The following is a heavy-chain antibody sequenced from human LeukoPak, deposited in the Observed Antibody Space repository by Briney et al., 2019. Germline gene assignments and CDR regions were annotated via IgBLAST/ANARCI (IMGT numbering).Heavy chain of an antibody. CDR3: ARGGEGSYHRHGGTPKLQNFDY. D-gene: IGHD1-7*01. CDR1: GYIFTDYY. CDR2: INPNSGGT. J-gene: IGHJ4*02. Sequence: ASVKVSCKASGYIFTDYYIHWVRQAPGQGLEWMGWINPNSGGTNYAQKFQGWVTMTRDTSISTAYMELSRLRSDDTAVYYCARGGEGSYHRHGGTPKLQNFDYWGQGTLVTVSS. V-gene: IGHV1-2*04.